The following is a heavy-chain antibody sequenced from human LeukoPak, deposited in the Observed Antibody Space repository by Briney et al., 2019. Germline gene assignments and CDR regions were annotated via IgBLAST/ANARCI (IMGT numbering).Heavy chain of an antibody. CDR2: INTNTGNP. J-gene: IGHJ6*02. V-gene: IGHV7-4-1*02. Sequence: ASVKVSCKASGYTFTSYAMNWVRQAPGQGLEWMGWINTNTGNPTYAQGFTGRFVFSLDTSVSTAYLQISSLKAEDTAVYYCASAPGDWLNPYYYYYGMDVWGQGTTVTVSS. CDR1: GYTFTSYA. D-gene: IGHD3/OR15-3a*01. CDR3: ASAPGDWLNPYYYYYGMDV.